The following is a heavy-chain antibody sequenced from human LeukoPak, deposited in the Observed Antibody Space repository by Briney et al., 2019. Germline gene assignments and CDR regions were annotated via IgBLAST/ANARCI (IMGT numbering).Heavy chain of an antibody. Sequence: PGGSLRLSCAASGFTFSSYAMSWARQPPGKGLEWIGSIYYSGSTYYNPSLKSRVTISVDTSKNQFSLKLSSVTAADTAVYYCARDYLYSSGWYYFDYWGQGTLVTVSS. J-gene: IGHJ4*02. CDR3: ARDYLYSSGWYYFDY. CDR2: IYYSGST. V-gene: IGHV4-39*07. CDR1: GFTFSSYA. D-gene: IGHD6-19*01.